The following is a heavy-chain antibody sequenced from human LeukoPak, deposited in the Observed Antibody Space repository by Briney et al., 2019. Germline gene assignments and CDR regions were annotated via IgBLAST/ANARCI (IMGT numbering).Heavy chain of an antibody. CDR3: ARSSRIVVVPAAMGSNWFDP. Sequence: GESLQISCKGSGYSFTSYWIGWVRQMPVKGLEWMGIIYPGDSDTRYSPSFQGQVTISADKSISTAYLQWSSLKASDTAMYYCARSSRIVVVPAAMGSNWFDPWGQGTLVTVSS. CDR1: GYSFTSYW. J-gene: IGHJ5*02. V-gene: IGHV5-51*01. D-gene: IGHD2-2*01. CDR2: IYPGDSDT.